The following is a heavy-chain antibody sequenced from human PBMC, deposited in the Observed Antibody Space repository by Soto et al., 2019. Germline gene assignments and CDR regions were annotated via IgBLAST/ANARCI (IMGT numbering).Heavy chain of an antibody. J-gene: IGHJ6*02. Sequence: GGSLRLSCAASGFTFSSYGMHWVRQAPGKGLEWVAVISYDGSNKYYADSVKGRFTISRDNSKNTLYLQMNSLRAEDTAVYYCAKDILSYSCSSTSCYVPGDYYGMDVWGQGTTVTVSS. V-gene: IGHV3-30*18. D-gene: IGHD2-2*01. CDR3: AKDILSYSCSSTSCYVPGDYYGMDV. CDR2: ISYDGSNK. CDR1: GFTFSSYG.